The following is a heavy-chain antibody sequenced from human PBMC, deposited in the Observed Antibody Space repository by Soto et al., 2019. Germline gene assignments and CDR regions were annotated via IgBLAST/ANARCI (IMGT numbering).Heavy chain of an antibody. Sequence: QLHLVQSGAVVKKPGASVTVSCSASGYPVTAYYMHWVRQAPGRGLEWMGGINPATGAAKYTQTFQGRVTMTRDTATSTVFMELSGLTSGDTAVFYCARGGVVGVAGSAAFDMWCQGTLVTVSS. D-gene: IGHD3-3*01. CDR1: GYPVTAYY. CDR3: ARGGVVGVAGSAAFDM. CDR2: INPATGAA. J-gene: IGHJ3*02. V-gene: IGHV1-2*02.